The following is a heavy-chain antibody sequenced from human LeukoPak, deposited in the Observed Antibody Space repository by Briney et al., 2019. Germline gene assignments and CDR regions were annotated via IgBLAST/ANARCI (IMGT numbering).Heavy chain of an antibody. CDR3: ARGRFGENTDAFDI. Sequence: SQTPSLTCAVSGGSISSGGYSWSWIRQPPGKGLEWIGYIYHSGSTYYNPSLKSRVTISVDRSKNQFSLKLSSVTAADTAVYYCARGRFGENTDAFDIWGQGTMVTVSS. CDR1: GGSISSGGYS. J-gene: IGHJ3*02. CDR2: IYHSGST. D-gene: IGHD3-10*01. V-gene: IGHV4-30-2*01.